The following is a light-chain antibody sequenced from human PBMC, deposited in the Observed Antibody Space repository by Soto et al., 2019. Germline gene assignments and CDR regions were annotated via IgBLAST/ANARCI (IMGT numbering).Light chain of an antibody. V-gene: IGKV3-20*01. CDR2: GAS. Sequence: EVVLTQSPGTLSLSPRERATLSCRASQSVSNNYLAWYQHKPGQAPRLLIYGASNRAPGIPDRFSGSGSGPDFTLTISRLEHDDFAVYYCQQYAASPRTSGQGTLVEAK. CDR3: QQYAASPRT. J-gene: IGKJ1*01. CDR1: QSVSNNY.